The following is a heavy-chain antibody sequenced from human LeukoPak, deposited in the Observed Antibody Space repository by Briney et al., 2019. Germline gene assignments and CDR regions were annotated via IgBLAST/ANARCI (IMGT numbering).Heavy chain of an antibody. J-gene: IGHJ3*02. V-gene: IGHV3-48*03. D-gene: IGHD2-2*01. CDR2: ISNGATTI. CDR1: GFTFSSHE. CDR3: ARGGYCSSTICYPRNGFDM. Sequence: PGGSLRLSCAASGFTFSSHEMNWVRPAPWKGLEWISHISNGATTIYYADSVKGRFTISRDNAKNSLYLQMNSLRAEDTAVYYCARGGYCSSTICYPRNGFDMWGQGTVVTVSS.